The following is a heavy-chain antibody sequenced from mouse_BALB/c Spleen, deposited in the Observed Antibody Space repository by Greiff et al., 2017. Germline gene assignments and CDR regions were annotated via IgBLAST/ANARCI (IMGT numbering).Heavy chain of an antibody. CDR2: IWAGGST. Sequence: VQGVESGPGLVAPSQSLSITCTVSGFSLTSYGVHWVRQPPGKGLEWLGVIWAGGSTNYNSALMSRLSISKDNSKSQVFLKMNSLQNDDTAMYYCARVYDGYYPYAMDYWGQGTSVTVSS. J-gene: IGHJ4*01. D-gene: IGHD2-3*01. V-gene: IGHV2-9*02. CDR1: GFSLTSYG. CDR3: ARVYDGYYPYAMDY.